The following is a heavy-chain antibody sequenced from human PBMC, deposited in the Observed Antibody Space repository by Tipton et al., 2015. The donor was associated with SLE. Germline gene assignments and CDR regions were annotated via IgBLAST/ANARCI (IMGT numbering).Heavy chain of an antibody. CDR3: ARDAPYDAFDI. V-gene: IGHV3-23*03. CDR1: GFTFSSYA. CDR2: IYSGGSTI. J-gene: IGHJ3*02. Sequence: SLRLSCAASGFTFSSYAMSWVRQAPGKGLEWVSVIYSGGSTIYYADSVKGRFTISRDNAKNSLYLQMNSLRAEDTAVYYCARDAPYDAFDIWGQGTMVTVSS.